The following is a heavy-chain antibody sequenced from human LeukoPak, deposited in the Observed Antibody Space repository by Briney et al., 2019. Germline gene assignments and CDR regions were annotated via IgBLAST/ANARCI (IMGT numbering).Heavy chain of an antibody. J-gene: IGHJ4*02. V-gene: IGHV5-51*01. CDR2: IFPGDSDT. CDR1: GYSFTSYW. Sequence: GESLKISRKGSGYSFTSYWIGWVRQKPGEGLEWMGIIFPGDSDTRYSPSFQGQVTISADKSINTAYLQWSSLKASDTAIYYCARTSSSSWLHYFDFWGQGTLVTVSS. CDR3: ARTSSSSWLHYFDF. D-gene: IGHD6-13*01.